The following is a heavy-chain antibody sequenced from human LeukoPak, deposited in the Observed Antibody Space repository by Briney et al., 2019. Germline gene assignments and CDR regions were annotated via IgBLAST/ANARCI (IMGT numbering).Heavy chain of an antibody. D-gene: IGHD3-3*01. V-gene: IGHV1-2*02. Sequence: GASVKVSXKASGYTFTGYYMHWVRQAPGQGLEWMGWINPNSGGTNYAQKFQGRVTMTRDTSISTAYMELSRLRSDDTTVYYCASLYDFWSGAGAFDIWGQGTMVTVSS. CDR1: GYTFTGYY. CDR2: INPNSGGT. J-gene: IGHJ3*02. CDR3: ASLYDFWSGAGAFDI.